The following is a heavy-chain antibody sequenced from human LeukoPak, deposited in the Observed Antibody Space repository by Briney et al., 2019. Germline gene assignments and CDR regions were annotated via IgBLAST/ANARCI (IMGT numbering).Heavy chain of an antibody. J-gene: IGHJ4*02. D-gene: IGHD1-1*01. V-gene: IGHV1-8*03. CDR1: GYTFTSYD. Sequence: GASVKVSCKASGYTFTSYDINWVRQATGQGLEWMGWMNPNSGNTGYAQKFQGRVTITRNTSISTAYMELSSLRSEDTAVYYCVRTSYNWNDEDYWGQGTLVTVSS. CDR2: MNPNSGNT. CDR3: VRTSYNWNDEDY.